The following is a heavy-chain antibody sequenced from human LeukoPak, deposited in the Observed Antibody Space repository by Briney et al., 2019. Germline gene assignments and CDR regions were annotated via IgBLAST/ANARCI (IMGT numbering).Heavy chain of an antibody. CDR3: AKAEGYSYGYPAS. Sequence: SGGTTYYADSVKGRSSISRDNSKSTVYLQLNSLRAEDTAVYYCAKAEGYSYGYPASWGQGTLVTVSS. CDR2: SGGTT. V-gene: IGHV3-23*01. J-gene: IGHJ4*02. D-gene: IGHD5-18*01.